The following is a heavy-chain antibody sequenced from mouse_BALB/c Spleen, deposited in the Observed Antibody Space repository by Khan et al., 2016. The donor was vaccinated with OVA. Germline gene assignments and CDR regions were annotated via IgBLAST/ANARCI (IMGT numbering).Heavy chain of an antibody. CDR2: MWSDGST. CDR1: GFSLTNYG. J-gene: IGHJ4*01. Sequence: QVQLKESGPGLVAPSQSLSITCTISGFSLTNYGVHWVRQPPGKGLEWLVLMWSDGSTTYNSALKSRLTISKDNSKSPVFLKMNSLQTDDTAMYFCARQTYDHYNVMDYWSQGTSVTVSS. V-gene: IGHV2-6-1*01. D-gene: IGHD1-1*01. CDR3: ARQTYDHYNVMDY.